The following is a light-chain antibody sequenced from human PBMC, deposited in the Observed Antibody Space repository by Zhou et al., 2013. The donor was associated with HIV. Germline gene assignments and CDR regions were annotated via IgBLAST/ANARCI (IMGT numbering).Light chain of an antibody. CDR1: QSISSD. J-gene: IGKJ1*01. CDR3: QQCNSPWT. Sequence: DIQMTQSPSSLSASVGDRVTITCRASQSISSDLNWYQQKPGKAPKLLIYKASSLESGVPSRFSGSGSGTEFTLTISSLQPDDFATYYCQQCNSPWTFGQGTKVEIK. CDR2: KAS. V-gene: IGKV1-5*03.